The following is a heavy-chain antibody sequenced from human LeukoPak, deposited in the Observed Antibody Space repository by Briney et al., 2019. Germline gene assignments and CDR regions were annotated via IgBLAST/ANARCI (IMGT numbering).Heavy chain of an antibody. D-gene: IGHD3-22*01. CDR2: IYPGDSDT. CDR1: GYSFTSYW. CDR3: ARIFDSSGYYWPRDI. Sequence: GESLKISCKGSGYSFTSYWIGWVRQMPGKGLEWMRIIYPGDSDTRYSPSFQGQVTISADKSISTAYLQWSSLKASDTAMYYCARIFDSSGYYWPRDIWGQGTMVTVSS. J-gene: IGHJ3*02. V-gene: IGHV5-51*01.